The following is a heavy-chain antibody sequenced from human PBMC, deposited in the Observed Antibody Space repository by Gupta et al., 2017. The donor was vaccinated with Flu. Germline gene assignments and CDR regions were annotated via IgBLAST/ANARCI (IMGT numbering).Heavy chain of an antibody. Sequence: EVQLLESGGGLVQPGGSLRLPCAAPGFTFSSYAMSWVRQAPGKGLAWVAAISGSGGSTYYADSVKGRFTISRDNSKNTLYLQMNSLRAEDAAVYYCANPLPYSSSRPSGDAFDIWGQGTMVTVSS. V-gene: IGHV3-23*01. CDR1: GFTFSSYA. J-gene: IGHJ3*02. CDR2: ISGSGGST. CDR3: ANPLPYSSSRPSGDAFDI. D-gene: IGHD6-13*01.